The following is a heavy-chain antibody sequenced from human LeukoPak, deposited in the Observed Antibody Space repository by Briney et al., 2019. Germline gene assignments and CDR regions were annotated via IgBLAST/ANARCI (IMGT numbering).Heavy chain of an antibody. CDR2: IYYSGST. CDR3: ARDTTTVARKSRAFDI. D-gene: IGHD4-17*01. Sequence: PSETLSLTCTVSGGSISSGGYYWSWIRQHPGKGLEWIGYIYYSGSTYYNPSLKSRVTISVDTSKNQFSLKLSSVTAADTAVYYCARDTTTVARKSRAFDIWGQGTMVTVSS. CDR1: GGSISSGGYY. V-gene: IGHV4-31*03. J-gene: IGHJ3*02.